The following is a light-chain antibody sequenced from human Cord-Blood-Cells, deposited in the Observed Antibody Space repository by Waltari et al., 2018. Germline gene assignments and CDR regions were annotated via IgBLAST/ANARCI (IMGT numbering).Light chain of an antibody. CDR2: DVS. CDR3: SSYTSSSTYV. V-gene: IGLV2-14*01. J-gene: IGLJ1*01. Sequence: QSALTQPASVSGSPGQSITISCTGTSSDVGGYNSVSWYQQHPGKAPKFMIYDVSNRPSGVSNRFSGSKSGNTASLTISGLQAEDEADYYCSSYTSSSTYVFGTGTKVTVL. CDR1: SSDVGGYNS.